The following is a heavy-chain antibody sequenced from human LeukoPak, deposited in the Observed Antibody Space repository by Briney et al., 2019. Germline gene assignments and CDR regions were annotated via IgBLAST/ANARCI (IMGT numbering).Heavy chain of an antibody. D-gene: IGHD5-12*01. V-gene: IGHV3-23*01. Sequence: PGGSLRLSCAASGFTFSSYAMSWVRHAPGKGLEWVSAISGSGGSTYYADSVKGRFTISRDNSKNTLYLQMNSLRAEDTAVYYCAKVSPDIVATTSYDYWGQGTLVTVSS. CDR1: GFTFSSYA. CDR3: AKVSPDIVATTSYDY. J-gene: IGHJ4*02. CDR2: ISGSGGST.